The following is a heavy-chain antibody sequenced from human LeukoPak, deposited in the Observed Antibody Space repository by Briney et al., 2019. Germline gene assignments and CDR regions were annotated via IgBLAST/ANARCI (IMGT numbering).Heavy chain of an antibody. Sequence: GGSLRLSCAASGVSSFSTYEMMWVRQAPGKGLDWVSYISNAGSTISYADSVKGRFTISRDNTKKSLYLQMNSVGVEDTALYYCANEFGYCSSTSCSYGMDVWGQGTTVTVSS. D-gene: IGHD2-2*03. V-gene: IGHV3-48*03. CDR2: ISNAGSTI. J-gene: IGHJ6*02. CDR3: ANEFGYCSSTSCSYGMDV. CDR1: GVSSFSTYE.